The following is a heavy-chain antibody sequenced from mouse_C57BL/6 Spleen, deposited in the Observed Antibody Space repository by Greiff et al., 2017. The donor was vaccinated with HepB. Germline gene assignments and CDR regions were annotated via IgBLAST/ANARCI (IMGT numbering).Heavy chain of an antibody. J-gene: IGHJ4*01. D-gene: IGHD2-5*01. CDR3: AVPPYYSNYAYAMDY. CDR1: GFNIKDYY. V-gene: IGHV14-2*01. CDR2: IDPEDGET. Sequence: VQLKESGAELVKPGASVKLSCTASGFNIKDYYMHWVKQRTEQGLEWIGRIDPEDGETKYAPKFQGKVTITADTSSNTAYLQLSSLTSEDTAVYYCAVPPYYSNYAYAMDYWGQGTSVTVSS.